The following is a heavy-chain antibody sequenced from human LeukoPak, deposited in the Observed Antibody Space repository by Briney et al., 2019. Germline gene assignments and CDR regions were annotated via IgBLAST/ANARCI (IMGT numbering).Heavy chain of an antibody. D-gene: IGHD2-15*01. J-gene: IGHJ4*02. CDR2: IKRDGSEK. Sequence: GGSLRLSCAASGFTFSSYWMTWVRQAPGKGLEWVANIKRDGSEKHYVDSVKGRFTISRDNAKNSLFLQMNSLRAEDTAIYYCTTDTWYSAGHWGQGTLVTVSS. CDR3: TTDTWYSAGH. V-gene: IGHV3-7*03. CDR1: GFTFSSYW.